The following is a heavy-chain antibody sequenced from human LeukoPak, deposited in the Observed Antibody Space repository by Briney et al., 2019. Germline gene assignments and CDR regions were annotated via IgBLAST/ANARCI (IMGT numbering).Heavy chain of an antibody. D-gene: IGHD1-26*01. CDR1: GFTISNYD. CDR2: ISYDGSNK. CDR3: TRDMGGTYFDY. Sequence: GGSLRLSCAASGFTISNYDMHWVRQAPGKGLEWVALISYDGSNKYYADSVKGRFTISRDNSKNTLYLQMNSLRAEDTAVYYCTRDMGGTYFDYWGQGTLVTVSS. V-gene: IGHV3-30*03. J-gene: IGHJ4*02.